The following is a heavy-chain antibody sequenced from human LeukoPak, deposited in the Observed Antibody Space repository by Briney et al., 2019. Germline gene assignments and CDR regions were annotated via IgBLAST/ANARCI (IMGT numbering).Heavy chain of an antibody. D-gene: IGHD3-10*01. V-gene: IGHV4-30-2*01. CDR2: IYPRGST. CDR3: ARFSPRAMGNYSDF. Sequence: PSQTLSLTCAVSGGSISSGSYSWSWIRQPPGKGLEWIGYIYPRGSTYYNPSLKSRVILSLDKSANQFSLNLSSVTAADTAVYYCARFSPRAMGNYSDFWGQGTLVTVSS. J-gene: IGHJ4*02. CDR1: GGSISSGSYS.